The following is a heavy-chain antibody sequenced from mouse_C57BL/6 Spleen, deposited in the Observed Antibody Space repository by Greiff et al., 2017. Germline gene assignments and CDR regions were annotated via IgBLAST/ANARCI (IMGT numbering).Heavy chain of an antibody. CDR2: IDPSDSET. Sequence: QVQLKQPGAELVRPGSSVKLSCKASGYTFTSYWMHWVKQRPIQGLEWIGNIDPSDSETHYNQKFKDKATLTVDKSSSTAYMQLSSLTSEDSAVYYCARSYYGRYFDVWGTGTTVTVSS. V-gene: IGHV1-52*01. CDR3: ARSYYGRYFDV. D-gene: IGHD2-10*01. J-gene: IGHJ1*03. CDR1: GYTFTSYW.